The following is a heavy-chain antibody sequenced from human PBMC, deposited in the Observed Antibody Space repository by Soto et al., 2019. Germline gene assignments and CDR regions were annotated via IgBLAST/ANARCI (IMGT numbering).Heavy chain of an antibody. V-gene: IGHV2-5*02. CDR2: IYWDDDK. J-gene: IGHJ4*02. CDR3: AHSPWTCTKAYFDY. D-gene: IGHD2-8*01. Sequence: QITLEESGPTRVKPTQSLALTCTLSGFSLSTSGVGVGWVRQPPGKALEWLALIYWDDDKRYSPSLQSRITITKDPAKNQVVLIMINMDPVDTATSYCAHSPWTCTKAYFDYWGQGTLVTFSS. CDR1: GFSLSTSGVG.